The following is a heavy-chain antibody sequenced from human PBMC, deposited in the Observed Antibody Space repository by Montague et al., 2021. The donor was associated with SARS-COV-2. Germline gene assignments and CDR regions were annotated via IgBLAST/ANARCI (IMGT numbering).Heavy chain of an antibody. Sequence: SETLSLTCAVYGGSFSDYYWSWICQPPGKGLEWIGEINHRGTSKYNTSLKSRVSISLDTSKNQFSLYLSSVTAADTAVYYCARGRQHFNMIVVVMTGGECYFDYWGQGTLVTVSS. CDR1: GGSFSDYY. CDR2: INHRGTS. D-gene: IGHD3-22*01. V-gene: IGHV4-34*01. CDR3: ARGRQHFNMIVVVMTGGECYFDY. J-gene: IGHJ4*02.